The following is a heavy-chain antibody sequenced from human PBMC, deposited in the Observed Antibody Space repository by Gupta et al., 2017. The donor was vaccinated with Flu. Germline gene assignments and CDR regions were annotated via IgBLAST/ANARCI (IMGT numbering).Heavy chain of an antibody. D-gene: IGHD3-3*01. V-gene: IGHV3-48*03. CDR2: ISSSGSTI. CDR3: ARGLPIRFLEWLPFDY. J-gene: IGHJ4*02. CDR1: GFTFSSYE. Sequence: EVQLVESGGGLVQPGGSLRLSCAASGFTFSSYEMHWVRQAPGKGLEWVSYISSSGSTIYYADSVKGRFTISRDNAKNSLYLQMNSLRAEDTAVYYCARGLPIRFLEWLPFDYWGQGTLVTVSS.